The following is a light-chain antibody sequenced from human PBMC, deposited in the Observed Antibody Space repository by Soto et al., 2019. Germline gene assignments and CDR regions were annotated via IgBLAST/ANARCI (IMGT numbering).Light chain of an antibody. CDR1: QDISNY. CDR2: DAS. V-gene: IGKV1-33*01. CDR3: QQYDNLPLT. J-gene: IGKJ4*01. Sequence: DIHMTQSPSSLSASVGDRVTITCQASQDISNYLNWFQPKPGKAPKLLIYDASNLETGVPSRFSGSGSGIDGTFTISSLQPEEMATDYGQQYDNLPLTVGGGTKVDIK.